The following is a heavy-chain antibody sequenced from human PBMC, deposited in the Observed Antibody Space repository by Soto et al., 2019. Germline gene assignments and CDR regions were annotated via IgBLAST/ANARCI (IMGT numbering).Heavy chain of an antibody. D-gene: IGHD6-19*01. V-gene: IGHV3-9*01. CDR1: GFTFDDYA. CDR3: AKDIGYSSGWYDGFDY. J-gene: IGHJ4*02. CDR2: ISWNSGSI. Sequence: EVQLVESGGGLVQPGRSLRLSCAASGFTFDDYAMHWVRQAPGKGLEWVSGISWNSGSIGYADSVKGRFTISRDNAKNSLYLQMNSLGAEDTALYYCAKDIGYSSGWYDGFDYWGQGTLVTVSS.